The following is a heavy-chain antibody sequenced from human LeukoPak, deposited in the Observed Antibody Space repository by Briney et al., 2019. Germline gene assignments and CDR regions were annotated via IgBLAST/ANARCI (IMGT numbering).Heavy chain of an antibody. CDR1: GFTFSSYG. CDR3: ARRATTERGHSYGLDY. V-gene: IGHV3-21*01. D-gene: IGHD5-18*01. J-gene: IGHJ4*02. CDR2: IGTSNSYI. Sequence: GGSLRLSCAASGFTFSSYGMTWVRQAPGKGLEWVSSIGTSNSYIYYADSVTGRFTISRDNAKNSLYLQMNSLRAEDTAVYYCARRATTERGHSYGLDYWGQGTLVTVSS.